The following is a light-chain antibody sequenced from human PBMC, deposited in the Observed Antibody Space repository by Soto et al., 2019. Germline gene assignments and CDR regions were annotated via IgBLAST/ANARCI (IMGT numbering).Light chain of an antibody. Sequence: EIVMTQSPATLSVSPGERATLSCRASQSVSSNLAWYQQKPGQAPRLLIYGALTRATGVPARFSGSGSGTEFTLTISSLQSEDFALYYCQQYNKWPPYTFGQGTKLEIK. V-gene: IGKV3-15*01. CDR3: QQYNKWPPYT. CDR2: GAL. J-gene: IGKJ2*01. CDR1: QSVSSN.